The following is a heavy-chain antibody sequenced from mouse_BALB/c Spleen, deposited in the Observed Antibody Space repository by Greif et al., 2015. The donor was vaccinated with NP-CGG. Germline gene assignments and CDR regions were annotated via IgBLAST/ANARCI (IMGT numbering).Heavy chain of an antibody. J-gene: IGHJ3*01. CDR2: INPSNGGT. CDR1: GYTFTSYY. D-gene: IGHD2-3*01. V-gene: IGHV1S81*02. CDR3: TLDGYYVRVWFAY. Sequence: QVQLKQSGAELVKPGASVKLSCKASGYTFTSYYMYWVKQRPGQGLEWIGEINPSNGGTNFNEKFKSKATLTVDKSSSPAYMQLSSLTSEDSAVYYCTLDGYYVRVWFAYWGQGTLVTVSA.